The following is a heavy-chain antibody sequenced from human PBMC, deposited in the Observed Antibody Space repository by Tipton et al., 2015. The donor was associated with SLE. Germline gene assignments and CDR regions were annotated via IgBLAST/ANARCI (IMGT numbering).Heavy chain of an antibody. Sequence: TLSLTCTVSGGSISSHYWSWLRQPPGKGLQWIGYIYYSGSTNYNPSLKSRVTISVDTSKNQFSLKLSSVTAADTAVYYCARIRPGHGDPFDFWGQGTLVTVSS. CDR2: IYYSGST. CDR1: GGSISSHY. J-gene: IGHJ4*02. CDR3: ARIRPGHGDPFDF. V-gene: IGHV4-59*11. D-gene: IGHD4-17*01.